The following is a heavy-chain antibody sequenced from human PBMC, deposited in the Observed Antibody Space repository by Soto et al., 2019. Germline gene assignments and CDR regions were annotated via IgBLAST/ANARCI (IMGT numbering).Heavy chain of an antibody. V-gene: IGHV1-46*01. CDR2: INPSGGST. CDR3: ARSSVYSNYVAFSYYYGMDV. Sequence: ASVKVSCKASGYTFTSYYMHWVRQAPGQGLEWMGIINPSGGSTSYAQKFQGRVTMTRDTSTSTVYMELSSLRSEDTAVYYCARSSVYSNYVAFSYYYGMDVWGQGTPVTVYS. J-gene: IGHJ6*02. CDR1: GYTFTSYY. D-gene: IGHD4-4*01.